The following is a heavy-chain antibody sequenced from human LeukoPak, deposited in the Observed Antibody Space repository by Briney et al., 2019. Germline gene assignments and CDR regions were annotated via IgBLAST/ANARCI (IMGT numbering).Heavy chain of an antibody. CDR3: ARDSGVVPAAYFDY. V-gene: IGHV1-69*13. D-gene: IGHD2-2*01. J-gene: IGHJ4*02. Sequence: SVKVFCKASGGTFSSYAISWVRQAPGQGLEWMGGIIPIFGTANYAQKFQGRVTITADESTSTAYMELSSLRSEDTAVYYCARDSGVVPAAYFDYWGQGTLVTVSS. CDR1: GGTFSSYA. CDR2: IIPIFGTA.